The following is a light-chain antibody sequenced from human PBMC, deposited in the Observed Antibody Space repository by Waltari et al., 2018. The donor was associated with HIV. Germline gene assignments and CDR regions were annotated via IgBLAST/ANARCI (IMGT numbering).Light chain of an antibody. V-gene: IGLV3-10*01. J-gene: IGLJ3*02. CDR1: TLPKKY. CDR3: YSTESNGNHRV. Sequence: SYELTQPPSVSVSTGQTARITCSGDTLPKKYAHWYHQKSGQAPVLVIYEDIKRPSGIPGRFSGSSSGTMAILTISGDQVEDEADYYCYSTESNGNHRVFGGGTKLTVL. CDR2: EDI.